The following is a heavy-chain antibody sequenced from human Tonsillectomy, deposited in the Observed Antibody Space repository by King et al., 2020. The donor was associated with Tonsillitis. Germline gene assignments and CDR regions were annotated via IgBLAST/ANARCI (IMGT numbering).Heavy chain of an antibody. Sequence: QLVQSGGVVVQPGGSLRLSCAASGFTFDDYTMHWVRQAPGKGLEWVSIISWDGGSTYYADSVKGRFTISRDNSKNSLYLQMNSLITEYTALFYCAKADVTGVDWGQGTLVTVSS. CDR1: GFTFDDYT. CDR3: AKADVTGVD. CDR2: ISWDGGST. V-gene: IGHV3-43*01. D-gene: IGHD1-14*01. J-gene: IGHJ4*02.